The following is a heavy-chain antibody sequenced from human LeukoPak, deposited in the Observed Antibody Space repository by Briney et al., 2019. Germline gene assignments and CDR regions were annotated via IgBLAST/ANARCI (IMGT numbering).Heavy chain of an antibody. D-gene: IGHD5-24*01. J-gene: IGHJ4*02. V-gene: IGHV4-59*08. CDR2: IYYSGST. Sequence: TLSLTCTVSGGSISSYYWSWIRQPPGKGQEWIGYIYYSGSTKYNPSLKSRVSISVDTSKNQFSLKLSSVTAADTAVYYCARGAGAGYNLQPFDYWGQGTLVTVSS. CDR3: ARGAGAGYNLQPFDY. CDR1: GGSISSYY.